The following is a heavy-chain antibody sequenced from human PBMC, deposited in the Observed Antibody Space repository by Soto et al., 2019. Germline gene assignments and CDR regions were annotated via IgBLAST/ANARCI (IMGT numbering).Heavy chain of an antibody. CDR1: GFTFSSYA. CDR2: ISGSGGST. Sequence: EVQLLESGGGLVQPGGSLRLSCAASGFTFSSYAMSWVLQAPGKGLEWVSGISGSGGSTYYADSVKGRFTISRDNSTNTLNLEMNSLSAGDTAEYYCANATWLMRTVVYWGQGTLVTVSS. V-gene: IGHV3-23*01. CDR3: ANATWLMRTVVY. J-gene: IGHJ4*02. D-gene: IGHD3-22*01.